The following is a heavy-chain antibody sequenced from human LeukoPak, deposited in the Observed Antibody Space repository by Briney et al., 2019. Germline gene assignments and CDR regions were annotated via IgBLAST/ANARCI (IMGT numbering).Heavy chain of an antibody. CDR3: AIADTAMVLDY. Sequence: SETLSLTCTVSGGSISSSSYYWGWIRQPPGKGLEWIGSIYYSGSTYYNPSLKSRVTISVDTSKNQFSLKLSSVTAADTAVYYCAIADTAMVLDYWGQGTLVTVSS. V-gene: IGHV4-39*07. CDR1: GGSISSSSYY. J-gene: IGHJ4*02. D-gene: IGHD5-18*01. CDR2: IYYSGST.